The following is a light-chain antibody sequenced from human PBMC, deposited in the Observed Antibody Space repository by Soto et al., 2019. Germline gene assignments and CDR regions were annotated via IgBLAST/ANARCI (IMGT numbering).Light chain of an antibody. CDR3: QRYDGY. CDR1: QTMSTW. Sequence: DSQMTQSPSTLSASVGDRVTITCRASQTMSTWLAWYQQKPGKAPKLLIYDASSLRSGVPSRFSGSGSGTEFTLTISSLQPDDFATYYCQRYDGYFGQGTKLEIK. V-gene: IGKV1-5*01. CDR2: DAS. J-gene: IGKJ2*01.